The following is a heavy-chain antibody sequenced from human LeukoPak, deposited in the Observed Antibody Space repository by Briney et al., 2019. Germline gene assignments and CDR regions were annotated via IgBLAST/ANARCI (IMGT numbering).Heavy chain of an antibody. J-gene: IGHJ4*02. CDR2: IIPIFGTA. CDR3: ARDGSYYDSSGYPRRFDY. Sequence: SVKVSCKASGGTFSSYAISWVRQAPGQGLEWVGGIIPIFGTANYAQKFQGRVTITADESTSTAYMELSSLRSEDTAVYYCARDGSYYDSSGYPRRFDYWGQRTLVTVSS. CDR1: GGTFSSYA. V-gene: IGHV1-69*13. D-gene: IGHD3-22*01.